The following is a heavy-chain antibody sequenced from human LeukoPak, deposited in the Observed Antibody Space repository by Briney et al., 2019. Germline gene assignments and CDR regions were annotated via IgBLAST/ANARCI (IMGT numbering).Heavy chain of an antibody. J-gene: IGHJ4*02. Sequence: PGRSLRLSCAASGFTFSDYSMHWVRQAPGKGLEWVAVISYDGSNKYYAGSVKGRFTISRDNSKNTLFLQMNSLRAEDTAVYYCTRDWPSSGLGYWGQGTLVTVSS. V-gene: IGHV3-30-3*01. CDR3: TRDWPSSGLGY. CDR1: GFTFSDYS. D-gene: IGHD6-19*01. CDR2: ISYDGSNK.